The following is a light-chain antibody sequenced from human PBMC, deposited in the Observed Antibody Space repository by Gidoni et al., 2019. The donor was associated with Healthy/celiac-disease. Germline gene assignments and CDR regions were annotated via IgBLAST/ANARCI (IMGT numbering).Light chain of an antibody. CDR2: WAS. V-gene: IGKV4-1*01. Sequence: DIVMTQSPDSMAVSLGERANINCKSSQSVLYSSNNKKYLAWYQQKPGQPPKLLIYWASTRESGVPDRFSGSGSGTDFTLTISSLQAEDVAVYYCQQYYSTPRTFXQXTKVEIK. J-gene: IGKJ1*01. CDR1: QSVLYSSNNKKY. CDR3: QQYYSTPRT.